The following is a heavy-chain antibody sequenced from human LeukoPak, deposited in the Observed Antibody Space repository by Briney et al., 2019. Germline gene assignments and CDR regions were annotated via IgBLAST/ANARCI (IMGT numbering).Heavy chain of an antibody. V-gene: IGHV3-23*01. J-gene: IGHJ6*03. CDR3: ARDGHGDFWRARRTYYMDV. D-gene: IGHD3-3*01. Sequence: GGSLRLSCAASGFTFSIFAMSWVRQAPGKGLEWVSAISGSGGSTYYADSVKGRFTISRDNSKNTLYLQMNSLRAEDTAVYYCARDGHGDFWRARRTYYMDVWGKGTTVTVSS. CDR2: ISGSGGST. CDR1: GFTFSIFA.